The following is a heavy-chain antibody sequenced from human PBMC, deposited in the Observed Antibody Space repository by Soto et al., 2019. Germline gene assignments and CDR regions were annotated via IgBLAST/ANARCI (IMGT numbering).Heavy chain of an antibody. V-gene: IGHV1-69*06. D-gene: IGHD6-25*01. CDR3: ARGGPSSVSFSGMDV. CDR2: IIPIFGTA. J-gene: IGHJ6*02. Sequence: SVKVSCKGSGGTFNAHAISWVRQAPGQGLEWMGGIIPIFGTANYAQKFQGRVTITADKSTSTAYMELSSLRSEDTAVYYCARGGPSSVSFSGMDVWGQGTTVTV. CDR1: GGTFNAHA.